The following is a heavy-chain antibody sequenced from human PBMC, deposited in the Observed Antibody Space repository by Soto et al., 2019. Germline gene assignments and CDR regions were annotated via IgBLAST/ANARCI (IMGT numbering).Heavy chain of an antibody. J-gene: IGHJ5*02. CDR3: ARSPTYDSSGYYYGGWFDP. Sequence: QVQLVQSGAEVKKPGASVKVSCKASGYTFTSYGISWVRQAPGQGLEWMGWIRDYNGNTNYAQKLQGRVTMTTDTSTSTAYMELRSLRSDDTAVYYCARSPTYDSSGYYYGGWFDPWGQGTLVTVSS. CDR2: IRDYNGNT. D-gene: IGHD3-22*01. V-gene: IGHV1-18*01. CDR1: GYTFTSYG.